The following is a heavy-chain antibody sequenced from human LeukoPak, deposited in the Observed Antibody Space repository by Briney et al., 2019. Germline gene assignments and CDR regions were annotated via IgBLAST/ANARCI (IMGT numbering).Heavy chain of an antibody. Sequence: TSETLSLTCAVYGGSFSGYYWSWIRQPPGKGLEWIGEINHSGSTNYNPSLKSRVTISVDTSKNQFSLKLSSVTAADTAVYYCAREETQGSIAAAGIDYWGQGTLVTVSS. J-gene: IGHJ4*02. CDR2: INHSGST. D-gene: IGHD6-13*01. CDR3: AREETQGSIAAAGIDY. CDR1: GGSFSGYY. V-gene: IGHV4-34*01.